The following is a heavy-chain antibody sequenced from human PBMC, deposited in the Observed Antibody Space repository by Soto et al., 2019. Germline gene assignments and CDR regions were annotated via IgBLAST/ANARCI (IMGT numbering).Heavy chain of an antibody. CDR1: GYSFNNYW. CDR2: IYPGDSDT. J-gene: IGHJ4*02. CDR3: ATQGYDSSGYFDF. V-gene: IGHV5-51*01. Sequence: VESLKISCNASGYSFNNYWIGWGRQMPGKGLDWMGIIYPGDSDTKYSPSFRGQVTISVDKSIKTAYLQWSSLKASDTALYYCATQGYDSSGYFDFWGQGTLVTVSS. D-gene: IGHD3-22*01.